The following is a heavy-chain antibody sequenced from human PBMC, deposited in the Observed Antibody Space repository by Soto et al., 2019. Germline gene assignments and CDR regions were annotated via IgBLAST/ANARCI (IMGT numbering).Heavy chain of an antibody. Sequence: EVQLVESGGGLIQPGGSLRLSCAASGFTFSSYEMNWVRQAPGKGLEWVSHISSSSSTIYYADSVKGRFTISRDNAKNSLYLQMNSLRDEDTAVYYCARDRLVTPYYYYGMDVWGQGTTVTVSS. J-gene: IGHJ6*02. V-gene: IGHV3-48*03. CDR3: ARDRLVTPYYYYGMDV. CDR2: ISSSSSTI. CDR1: GFTFSSYE. D-gene: IGHD4-4*01.